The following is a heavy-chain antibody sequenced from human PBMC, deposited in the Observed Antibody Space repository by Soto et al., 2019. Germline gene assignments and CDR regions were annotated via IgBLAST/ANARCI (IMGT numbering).Heavy chain of an antibody. Sequence: PSETLSLTCTVSGGSISSYYWSWIRQPPGKGLEWIGYIYYSGSTNYNPSLKSRVTISVDTSKNQFSLKLSSVTAADTAVYYCARDARQQLADYWAQGTLVTVSS. J-gene: IGHJ4*02. V-gene: IGHV4-59*01. CDR3: ARDARQQLADY. CDR2: IYYSGST. CDR1: GGSISSYY. D-gene: IGHD6-13*01.